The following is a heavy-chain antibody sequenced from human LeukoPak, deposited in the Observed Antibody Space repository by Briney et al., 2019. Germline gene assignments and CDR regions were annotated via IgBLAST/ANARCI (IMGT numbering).Heavy chain of an antibody. Sequence: VASVKVSCTASGYTLTELSMHWVRQAPGKGLEWMGGFDPEDGETIYAQKFQGRVTMTEDTSTDTAYMELSSLRSEDTAVYYCATDLTHTAMVTTDSGWGQGTLVTVSS. D-gene: IGHD5-18*01. CDR3: ATDLTHTAMVTTDSG. J-gene: IGHJ4*02. CDR1: GYTLTELS. V-gene: IGHV1-24*01. CDR2: FDPEDGET.